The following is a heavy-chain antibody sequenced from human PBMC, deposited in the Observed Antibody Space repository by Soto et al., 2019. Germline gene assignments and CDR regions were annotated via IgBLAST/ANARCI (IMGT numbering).Heavy chain of an antibody. J-gene: IGHJ3*02. CDR3: AKDIFVHLLKAFDI. D-gene: IGHD3-3*01. CDR1: GFTFGSYT. CDR2: ISGSGGST. Sequence: EVQLLESGGGLVQPGGSLRLSCAASGFTFGSYTMSWVRQAPGKGLEWVSAISGSGGSTYYADSVKGRFTISRDNSKNRLYLQMNSLRAEDTAVYYCAKDIFVHLLKAFDIWGQGTMVTVSS. V-gene: IGHV3-23*01.